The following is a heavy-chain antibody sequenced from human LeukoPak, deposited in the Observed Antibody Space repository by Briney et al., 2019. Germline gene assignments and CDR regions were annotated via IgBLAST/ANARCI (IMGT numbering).Heavy chain of an antibody. V-gene: IGHV3-21*01. CDR3: ARDRGYSYGYRDY. CDR2: ISSSSSYI. Sequence: GGSLRLSCAASGFTFSSYSMNWVRQAPGKGLEWVSSISSSSSYIYYADSVKGRFTISRDNAKNSLYLQMNSLRAEDTAVYYCARDRGYSYGYRDYWGQGTLVTVSS. CDR1: GFTFSSYS. D-gene: IGHD5-18*01. J-gene: IGHJ4*02.